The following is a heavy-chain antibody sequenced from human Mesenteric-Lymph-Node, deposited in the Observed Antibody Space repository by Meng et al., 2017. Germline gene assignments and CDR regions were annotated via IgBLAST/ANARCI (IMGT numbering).Heavy chain of an antibody. V-gene: IGHV4-30-4*01. J-gene: IGHJ5*02. Sequence: QESVPRLVRPSQTLSLTCTVSGASISSAVFWIWIRQPPGKDLEWIGYLSYSGATHCNPSLKSRLTISVDTAKNQFSLSLSSVTAADTAVYYCARVVGDCASCYKGWFDPWGQGTLVTVSS. CDR3: ARVVGDCASCYKGWFDP. CDR2: LSYSGAT. CDR1: GASISSAVF. D-gene: IGHD2-2*02.